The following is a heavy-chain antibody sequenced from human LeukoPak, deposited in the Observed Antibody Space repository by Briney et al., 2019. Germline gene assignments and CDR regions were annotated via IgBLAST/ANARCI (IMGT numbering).Heavy chain of an antibody. J-gene: IGHJ4*02. Sequence: PSETLSLTCTVSGDSISSYYWSWIRQPPGKGLEWIGYIYYTGSTNYNPFLKSRVTMSVDTSKNQFSLKLSSVTAADTAVYYCARHTSYGGNSAFGNWGQGTLVIVST. D-gene: IGHD4-23*01. CDR2: IYYTGST. CDR1: GDSISSYY. CDR3: ARHTSYGGNSAFGN. V-gene: IGHV4-59*08.